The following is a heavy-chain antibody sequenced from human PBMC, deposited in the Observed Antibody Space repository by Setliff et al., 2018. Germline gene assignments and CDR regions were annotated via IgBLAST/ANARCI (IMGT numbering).Heavy chain of an antibody. V-gene: IGHV4-34*01. Sequence: SETLSLTCAVYGGSFSGYSWTWIRQPPGKGLEWIGDINHSGSTNYSPSLKSRVTISVDTSKNQFSLKLSSVTAADTAVYYCARGYAARVGFGNWFDPWGQGTLVTVSS. CDR3: ARGYAARVGFGNWFDP. D-gene: IGHD6-6*01. CDR2: INHSGST. J-gene: IGHJ5*02. CDR1: GGSFSGYS.